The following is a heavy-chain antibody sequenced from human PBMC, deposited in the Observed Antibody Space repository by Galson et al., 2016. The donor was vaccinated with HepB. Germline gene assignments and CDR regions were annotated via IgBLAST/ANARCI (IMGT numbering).Heavy chain of an antibody. J-gene: IGHJ4*02. Sequence: SVKVSCKASGYSFSDYYMHWVRQAPRHGLEWMGGIMPIFGTTTYVQQFQGRVTLTADESTTTSHMELISLRSDDTAVYYCAGWLEIQNESFDFWGQGTLVTVSS. CDR1: GYSFSDYY. V-gene: IGHV1-69*13. D-gene: IGHD6-19*01. CDR2: IMPIFGTT. CDR3: AGWLEIQNESFDF.